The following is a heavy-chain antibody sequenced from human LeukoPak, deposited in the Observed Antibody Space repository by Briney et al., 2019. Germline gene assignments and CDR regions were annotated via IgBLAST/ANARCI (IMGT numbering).Heavy chain of an antibody. CDR1: GFTFSDYY. D-gene: IGHD5-18*01. J-gene: IGHJ5*02. Sequence: GGSLRLSCAASGFTFSDYYMSWIRQAPGKGLEWVSYISSSGSTIYYADSVKGRFTISRDNAKNSLYLQVNSLRAEDTAVYYCARAGYSYGYNWFDPWGQGTLVTVSS. V-gene: IGHV3-11*04. CDR3: ARAGYSYGYNWFDP. CDR2: ISSSGSTI.